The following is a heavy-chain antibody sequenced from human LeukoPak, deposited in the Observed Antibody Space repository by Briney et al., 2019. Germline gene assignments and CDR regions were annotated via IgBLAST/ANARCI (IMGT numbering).Heavy chain of an antibody. CDR3: ASTSSITIFGVADY. J-gene: IGHJ4*02. CDR2: IIPIFGTA. Sequence: SVKVSCKASGGTFSSYAISWVRQAPGQGLEWMGGIIPIFGTANYAQKFQGRVTITTDESTSTAYMELSSLRSEDTAVYYCASTSSITIFGVADYWGQGALVTVSS. CDR1: GGTFSSYA. V-gene: IGHV1-69*05. D-gene: IGHD3-3*01.